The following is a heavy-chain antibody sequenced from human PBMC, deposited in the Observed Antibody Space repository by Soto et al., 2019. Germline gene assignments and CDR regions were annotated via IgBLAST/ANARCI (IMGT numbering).Heavy chain of an antibody. V-gene: IGHV4-61*01. J-gene: IGHJ3*01. D-gene: IGHD1-1*01. CDR3: GRALRSIITGTTEYFYYVLEV. CDR2: VLYSGAS. CDR1: GASVRSGSFF. Sequence: QVQLRETGPGLVKSTETLSLTCTVTGASVRSGSFFWTWIRQPPGRGLEWIGNVLYSGASNYNPSLKSRVTLAVDTSEDQVSLTFPSVTAADTALYYCGRALRSIITGTTEYFYYVLEVWGQGATASVSS.